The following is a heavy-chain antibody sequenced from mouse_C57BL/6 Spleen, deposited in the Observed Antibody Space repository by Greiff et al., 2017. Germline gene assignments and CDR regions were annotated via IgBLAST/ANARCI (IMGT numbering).Heavy chain of an antibody. CDR1: GYTFTSYW. J-gene: IGHJ2*01. CDR2: IYPGSGST. V-gene: IGHV1-55*01. CDR3: ARDSNYGDYFDY. Sequence: QVQLQQSGAELVKPGASVKMSCKASGYTFTSYWLTWVQQRPGPGLEWIGDIYPGSGSTNYNEKFKSKATLPVDTSSSTAYMQLSSLTSEDSAVYYCARDSNYGDYFDYWGQGTTLTVSS. D-gene: IGHD2-5*01.